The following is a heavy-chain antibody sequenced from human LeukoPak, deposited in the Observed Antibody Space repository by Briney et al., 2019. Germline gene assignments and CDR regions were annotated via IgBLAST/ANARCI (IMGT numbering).Heavy chain of an antibody. CDR3: ARDCGGDSDY. CDR1: GFSVSSSY. J-gene: IGHJ4*02. V-gene: IGHV3-66*01. Sequence: GGSLRLSCAASGFSVSSSYMSWVRQAPGKGLECVSVISRSGTTYYADSVKGRFPISRDNSKNTLYFQMNSLRAEDTAVYYCARDCGGDSDYWGQGTLVTVSS. D-gene: IGHD4-17*01. CDR2: ISRSGTT.